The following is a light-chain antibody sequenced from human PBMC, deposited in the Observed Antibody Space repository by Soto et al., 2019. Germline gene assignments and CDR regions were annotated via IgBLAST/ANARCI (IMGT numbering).Light chain of an antibody. CDR2: WAS. CDR3: QQYYSTPYT. Sequence: DIVMTQSPDSLAVSLGERATINCKSSQSVLYSSNNKNYLAWYQQRPRQPPKLLIYWASTRESGVPDRFSSSGSGTDFTLTISSLQAEDVAVYYCQQYYSTPYTFGQGTKLEIK. J-gene: IGKJ2*01. V-gene: IGKV4-1*01. CDR1: QSVLYSSNNKNY.